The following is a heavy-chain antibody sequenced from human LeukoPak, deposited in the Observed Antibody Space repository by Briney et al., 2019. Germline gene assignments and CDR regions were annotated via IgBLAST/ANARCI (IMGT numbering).Heavy chain of an antibody. V-gene: IGHV4-59*01. CDR3: ASVTAAGTF. J-gene: IGHJ4*02. CDR1: GGSISSYT. CDR2: IYYSGST. D-gene: IGHD6-13*01. Sequence: SETLSLTCAVSGGSISSYTSNWIRQPPGKGLEWIGYIYYSGSTNYNPSPKSRVTISVDTSKNQFSLKLSSVTAADTAVYYCASVTAAGTFWGQGTLVTVSS.